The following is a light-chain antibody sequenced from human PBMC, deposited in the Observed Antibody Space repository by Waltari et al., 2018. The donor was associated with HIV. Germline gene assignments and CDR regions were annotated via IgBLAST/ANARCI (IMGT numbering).Light chain of an antibody. CDR2: ASS. J-gene: IGKJ2*01. CDR3: QQSYTNPYT. CDR1: QFISRY. V-gene: IGKV1-39*01. Sequence: DIQMTQSPSSLSASVGDTVTITCRASQFISRYLSWYQQPPGNAPKLLIYASSTLQSGVPSRFSGSGSGTDFTLTISGLQSEDFATYYCQQSYTNPYTFGLGTQVDIK.